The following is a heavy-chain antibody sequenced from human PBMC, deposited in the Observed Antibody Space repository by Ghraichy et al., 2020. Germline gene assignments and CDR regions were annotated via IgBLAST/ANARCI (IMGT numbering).Heavy chain of an antibody. J-gene: IGHJ6*02. V-gene: IGHV3-23*01. CDR2: ISGSGGST. CDR3: AKDLRVGATTFGDV. D-gene: IGHD1-26*01. Sequence: GESLNISCAASGFTFSSYAMSWVRQAPGKGLEWVSAISGSGGSTYYADSVKGRFTISRDNSKNTLYLQMNSLRAEDTAVYYCAKDLRVGATTFGDVWGQGTTATVSS. CDR1: GFTFSSYA.